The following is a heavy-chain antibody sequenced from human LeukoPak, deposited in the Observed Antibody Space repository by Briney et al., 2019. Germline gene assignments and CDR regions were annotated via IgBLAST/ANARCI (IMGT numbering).Heavy chain of an antibody. CDR1: GFTFSSYS. Sequence: GGSLRLSCAASGFTFSSYSMNWVRQAPGKGLEWVSYISSSSTIYYADSVKGRFTISRDNAKNSLYLQMNSLRAEDTAVYYCARDGVGELPFDYWGQGTLVTVSS. CDR2: ISSSSTI. CDR3: ARDGVGELPFDY. V-gene: IGHV3-48*01. D-gene: IGHD3-10*01. J-gene: IGHJ4*02.